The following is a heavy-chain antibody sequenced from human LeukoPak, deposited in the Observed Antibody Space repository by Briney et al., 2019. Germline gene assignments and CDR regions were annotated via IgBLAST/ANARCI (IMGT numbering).Heavy chain of an antibody. CDR1: GFTFSSYG. CDR3: ARVDYYDSSGYSIDY. D-gene: IGHD3-22*01. Sequence: GGSLRLSCAASGFTFSSYGMSWVRQAPGKGLEWVSSIVSGSARSTYYADSVKGRFTISRDNSKNTLYLQVNSLRAGDTAVYYCARVDYYDSSGYSIDYWGQGTLVTVSS. CDR2: IVSGSARST. J-gene: IGHJ4*02. V-gene: IGHV3-23*01.